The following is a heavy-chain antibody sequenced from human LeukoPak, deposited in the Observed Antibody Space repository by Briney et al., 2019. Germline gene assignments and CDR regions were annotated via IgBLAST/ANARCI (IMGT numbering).Heavy chain of an antibody. CDR3: AKDEGQQQLEYYFDY. CDR2: ISYDGSNK. D-gene: IGHD6-13*01. V-gene: IGHV3-30*04. J-gene: IGHJ4*02. Sequence: PGGSLRLSCAASGFTFSSYAMHWVRQAPGKGLEWVAVISYDGSNKYYADSVKGRFTISRGNSKNTLYLQMNSLRAEATAVYYCAKDEGQQQLEYYFDYWGQGTLVTVSS. CDR1: GFTFSSYA.